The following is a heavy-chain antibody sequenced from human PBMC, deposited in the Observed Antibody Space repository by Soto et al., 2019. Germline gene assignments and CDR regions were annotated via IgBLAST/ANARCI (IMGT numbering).Heavy chain of an antibody. CDR3: ARDLVEQRLVQGGYYYYGMDV. J-gene: IGHJ6*02. CDR2: IYSGGST. Sequence: PGGSLRLSCAASGFTVSSNYMSWVRQAPGKGLEWVSVIYSGGSTYYADSVKGRFTISRDNSKNTLYLQMNSLRAEDTAVYYCARDLVEQRLVQGGYYYYGMDVWGQGTTVTVSS. V-gene: IGHV3-53*01. CDR1: GFTVSSNY. D-gene: IGHD6-13*01.